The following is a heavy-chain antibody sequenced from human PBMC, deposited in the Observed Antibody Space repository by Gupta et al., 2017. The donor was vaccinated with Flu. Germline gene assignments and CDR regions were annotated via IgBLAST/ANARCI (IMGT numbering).Heavy chain of an antibody. CDR3: AKAAYGSGTYYDGGFHY. J-gene: IGHJ4*02. CDR2: ISGSVDST. V-gene: IGHV3-23*01. Sequence: MSWVRQAPGKGLEWVSGISGSVDSTYYADSVKGRFTISRDNSKNTLHLQMNSLRAEDTAVYYCAKAAYGSGTYYDGGFHYWGQGTLVTVSS. D-gene: IGHD3-10*01.